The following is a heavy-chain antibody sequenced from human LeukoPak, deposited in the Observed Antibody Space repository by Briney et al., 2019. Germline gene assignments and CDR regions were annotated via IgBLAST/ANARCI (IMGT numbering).Heavy chain of an antibody. V-gene: IGHV3-30*04. J-gene: IGHJ4*02. CDR3: VGDSSGYYPTFDY. CDR1: GFTFSIYA. D-gene: IGHD3-22*01. Sequence: GGSLRLSCEASGFTFSIYAMHWVRQAPGKGLEWVAVISYDGSNEYYADSVEGRFTISRDNSKNMLYLQMNSLTAEDTSVYYCVGDSSGYYPTFDYWGQGTLVAVSS. CDR2: ISYDGSNE.